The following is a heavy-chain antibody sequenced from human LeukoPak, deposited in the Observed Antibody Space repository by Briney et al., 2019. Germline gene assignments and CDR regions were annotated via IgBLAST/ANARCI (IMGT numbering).Heavy chain of an antibody. J-gene: IGHJ6*02. CDR1: GITFSSYG. CDR3: ARGSGGYYYAMDV. V-gene: IGHV3-33*01. D-gene: IGHD1-26*01. Sequence: GGSLRLSCAASGITFSSYGIHWVRQAPGKGLEWVAVIWYDGSNKYYADSVKGRFTISRDNSKNTLYLQMNSLRAEDTAVYYCARGSGGYYYAMDVWGQGTTVTVSS. CDR2: IWYDGSNK.